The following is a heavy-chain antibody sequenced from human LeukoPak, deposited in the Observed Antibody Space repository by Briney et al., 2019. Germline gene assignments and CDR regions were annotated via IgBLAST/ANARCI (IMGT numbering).Heavy chain of an antibody. J-gene: IGHJ6*02. CDR1: GFTFSSYE. CDR2: ISSSGSTI. D-gene: IGHD1-1*01. V-gene: IGHV3-48*03. CDR3: ARERQKLERRVGMDV. Sequence: GGSLRLSCAASGFTFSSYEMNWVRQAPGKGLEWVSYISSSGSTIYYADSVKGRFTISRDNAKNSLYLQMNSLRAEDTAVYYCARERQKLERRVGMDVWGQGTTVTVYS.